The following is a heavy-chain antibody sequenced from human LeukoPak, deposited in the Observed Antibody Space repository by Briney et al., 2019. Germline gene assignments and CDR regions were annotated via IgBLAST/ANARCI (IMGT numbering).Heavy chain of an antibody. CDR1: GFTFSSYE. J-gene: IGHJ4*02. CDR2: INSDGSTT. D-gene: IGHD1-14*01. V-gene: IGHV3-74*01. Sequence: AGGSLRLSCAASGFTFSSYEMNWVRQAPGKGLVWISRINSDGSTTNYADSVKGRFTISRDNAKNTLYLQMNSLRAEDTAMYYCARGSAVTGVHWGQGTLVTVSS. CDR3: ARGSAVTGVH.